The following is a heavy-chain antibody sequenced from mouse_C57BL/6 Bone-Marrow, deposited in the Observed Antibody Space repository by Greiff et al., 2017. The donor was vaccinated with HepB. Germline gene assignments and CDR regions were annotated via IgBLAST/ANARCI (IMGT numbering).Heavy chain of an antibody. D-gene: IGHD1-1*01. CDR3: ARGYYGSREVDY. Sequence: VQLQQSGPVLVKPGASVKMSCKASGYTFTDYYMNWVKQSHGKSLEWIGVINPYNGGTSYNQKFKGKATLTVDKSSSTAYMELNSLTSEDSAVYYWARGYYGSREVDYWGQGTTLTVSS. CDR2: INPYNGGT. CDR1: GYTFTDYY. V-gene: IGHV1-19*01. J-gene: IGHJ2*01.